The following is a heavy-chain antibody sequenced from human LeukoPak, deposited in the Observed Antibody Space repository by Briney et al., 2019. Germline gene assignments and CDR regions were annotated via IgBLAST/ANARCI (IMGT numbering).Heavy chain of an antibody. CDR2: ISHDGGDK. D-gene: IGHD6-13*01. CDR3: AKDRSIAAADYYFDY. CDR1: GFTFSLYG. Sequence: GGSLRLSCAASGFTFSLYGMHWVRQAPGKGLEWVAVISHDGGDKHSADSVKGRFTISRDNSKNTLFLQMNSLRAEDTAVYYCAKDRSIAAADYYFDYWGQGTPVTVSS. V-gene: IGHV3-30*18. J-gene: IGHJ4*02.